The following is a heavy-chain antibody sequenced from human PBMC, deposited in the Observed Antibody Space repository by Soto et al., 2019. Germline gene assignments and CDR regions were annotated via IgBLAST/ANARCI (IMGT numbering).Heavy chain of an antibody. CDR3: ARVPPWGTSGNFYIQHYDS. J-gene: IGHJ4*02. CDR1: GYTFDTYA. Sequence: QVQLVQSGAEVKRPGASVKVSCKSSGYTFDTYAIHWVRQAPGQGLQWMGWINAGSGNTKYSQEFQGRVTFTRDTAATTTFMELSGLRSEDTAVYYCARVPPWGTSGNFYIQHYDSWGQGTPVSVSS. V-gene: IGHV1-3*01. D-gene: IGHD3-10*01. CDR2: INAGSGNT.